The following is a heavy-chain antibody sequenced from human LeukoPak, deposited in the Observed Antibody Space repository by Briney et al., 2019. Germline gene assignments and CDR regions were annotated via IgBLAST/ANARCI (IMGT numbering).Heavy chain of an antibody. Sequence: SQTLSLTCTVSGGSISSGGYYWRWIRQHPGKGLEWIGYIYYSGSTYYNPSLKSRVTISVDTSKNQFSLKLSSVTAADTAVYYCARDGGVYDFWSGSANFYGMDVWGQGTTVTVSS. CDR2: IYYSGST. D-gene: IGHD3-3*01. CDR1: GGSISSGGYY. CDR3: ARDGGVYDFWSGSANFYGMDV. V-gene: IGHV4-31*03. J-gene: IGHJ6*02.